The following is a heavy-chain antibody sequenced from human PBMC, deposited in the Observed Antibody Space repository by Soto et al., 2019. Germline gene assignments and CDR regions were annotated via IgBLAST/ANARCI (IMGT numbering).Heavy chain of an antibody. CDR1: GYSFTSYW. CDR3: ARQFAQIAVAGQYGMDV. D-gene: IGHD6-19*01. CDR2: IYPGDSDT. Sequence: PGESLKISCKGSGYSFTSYWIGWVRQMPGKGLEWMGIIYPGDSDTRYSPSFQGQVTISADKSISTAYLQWSSLKASDTAMYYCARQFAQIAVAGQYGMDVWGQGTTVTVYS. J-gene: IGHJ6*02. V-gene: IGHV5-51*01.